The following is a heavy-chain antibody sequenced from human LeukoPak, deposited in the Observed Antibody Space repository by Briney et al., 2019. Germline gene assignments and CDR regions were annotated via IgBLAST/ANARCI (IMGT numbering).Heavy chain of an antibody. CDR2: IYYSGST. CDR1: GGSISSSSYY. J-gene: IGHJ6*03. V-gene: IGHV4-39*07. CDR3: ARTIGYCSGGSCYSGYYYMDV. D-gene: IGHD2-15*01. Sequence: SETLSLTCTVSGGSISSSSYYWGWIRQPPGKGLEWIGSIYYSGSTYYNPSLKSRVTISVDTSKNQFSLKLSSVTAADTAVYYCARTIGYCSGGSCYSGYYYMDVWGKGTTVTVSS.